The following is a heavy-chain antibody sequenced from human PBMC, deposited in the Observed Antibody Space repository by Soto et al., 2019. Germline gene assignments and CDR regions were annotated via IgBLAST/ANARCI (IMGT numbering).Heavy chain of an antibody. J-gene: IGHJ4*02. CDR3: ARDSSADYDILTAGDY. V-gene: IGHV1-69*04. CDR1: GGTFSSYT. D-gene: IGHD3-9*01. CDR2: IIPILGIA. Sequence: SVKVSCKASGGTFSSYTISWVRQAPGQGLEWMGRIIPILGIANYAQKFQGRVTITADKSTSTAYMELSSLRSEDTAVYYCARDSSADYDILTAGDYWGQGTLVTVSS.